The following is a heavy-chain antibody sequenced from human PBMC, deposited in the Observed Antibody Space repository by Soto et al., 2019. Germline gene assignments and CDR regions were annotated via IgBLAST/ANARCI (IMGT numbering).Heavy chain of an antibody. J-gene: IGHJ4*02. V-gene: IGHV3-33*01. CDR1: GFTFSSYG. CDR3: ARDCAGYGSGWYQRGGFDY. D-gene: IGHD6-19*01. Sequence: QVQLVESGGGVVQPGRSLRLSCAASGFTFSSYGMHWVRQAPGKGLEWVAVIWYDASNKYYADSVKGRFTISRDNSKNPPYLQMNSLRAEDTAVYYCARDCAGYGSGWYQRGGFDYWGQGTLVTVSS. CDR2: IWYDASNK.